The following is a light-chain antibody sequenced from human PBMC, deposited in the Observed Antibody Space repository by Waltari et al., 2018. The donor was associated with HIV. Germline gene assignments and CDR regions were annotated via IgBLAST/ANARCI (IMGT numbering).Light chain of an antibody. Sequence: QSGLTQPHSASGTPGQRLSISCAGHNSTLASNFVFCYRQFPGAAPTLRVYRNTQRPAGVGDGFSGSRSGASASLVISGLRVEDEADYYCASWDDGLRGHVFGSWTTVSV. CDR2: RNT. V-gene: IGLV1-47*01. J-gene: IGLJ1*01. CDR1: NSTLASNF. CDR3: ASWDDGLRGHV.